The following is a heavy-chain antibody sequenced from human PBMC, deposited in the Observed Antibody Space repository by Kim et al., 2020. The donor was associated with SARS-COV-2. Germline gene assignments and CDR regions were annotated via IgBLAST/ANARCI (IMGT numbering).Heavy chain of an antibody. CDR2: IYYSGST. Sequence: SETLSLTCTVSGGSISSSSYYWGWIRQPPGKGLEWIGSIYYSGSTYYNPSLKSRVTISVDTSKNQFSLKLSSVTAADTAVYYCARYSIAAAAVDYWGQGTLVTVSS. V-gene: IGHV4-39*01. CDR3: ARYSIAAAAVDY. J-gene: IGHJ4*02. D-gene: IGHD6-13*01. CDR1: GGSISSSSYY.